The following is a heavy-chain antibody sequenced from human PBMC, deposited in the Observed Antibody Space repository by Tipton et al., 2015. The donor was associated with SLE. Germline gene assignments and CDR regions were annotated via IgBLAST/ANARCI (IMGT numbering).Heavy chain of an antibody. V-gene: IGHV7-4-1*02. D-gene: IGHD3-16*01. J-gene: IGHJ4*02. CDR3: ARGFSNTWGTFDY. CDR1: GYTFTNYA. Sequence: QLVQSGSELKQPGASVTVSCKASGYTFTNYAINWVRQAPGQGLEWIGWINTHTGNPTYAQGFTGRFVFSLDTSVSTAFLEISGLKAEDTAVYSCARGFSNTWGTFDYWAQGTQVTVST. CDR2: INTHTGNP.